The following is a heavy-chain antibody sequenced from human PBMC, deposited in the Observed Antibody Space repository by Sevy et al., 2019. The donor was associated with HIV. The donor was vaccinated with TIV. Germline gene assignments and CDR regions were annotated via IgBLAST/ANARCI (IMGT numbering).Heavy chain of an antibody. J-gene: IGHJ6*02. Sequence: GGSLRLSCAASGFTFSSYWMHWVRQAPGKGLVWVSRINSDGSSTSYADSVKGRFTISRDNAKNTLYLQMNSLRAEDTAVYYCARVRLAVAGYYYYYGMDVWGQGTTVTVSS. CDR1: GFTFSSYW. D-gene: IGHD6-19*01. V-gene: IGHV3-74*01. CDR2: INSDGSST. CDR3: ARVRLAVAGYYYYYGMDV.